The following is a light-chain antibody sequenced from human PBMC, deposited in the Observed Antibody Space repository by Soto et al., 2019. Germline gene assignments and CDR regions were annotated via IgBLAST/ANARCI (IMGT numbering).Light chain of an antibody. CDR3: LQYNNWPSGT. J-gene: IGKJ5*01. V-gene: IGKV3-15*01. Sequence: EIVMTQSPATLSVSPGETATLSCRASQSVTTNLAWYQQKLGQTPRLLIYGASTRATGIPARFTGSGSGTEFTLTISSLQSEDFAIYYCLQYNNWPSGTFGQGTRLEIK. CDR2: GAS. CDR1: QSVTTN.